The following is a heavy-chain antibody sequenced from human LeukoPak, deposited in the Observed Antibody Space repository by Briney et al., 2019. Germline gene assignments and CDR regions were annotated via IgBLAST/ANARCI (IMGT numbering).Heavy chain of an antibody. CDR3: ARVRPYTIFGVVIKSDFDY. J-gene: IGHJ4*02. Sequence: ASVKVSCKASGYTFTGYYMHWVRQAPGQGLEWMGWINPNSGGTNYAQKFQGRVTMTRDTSISTAYMELSRLRPDDTAVYYCARVRPYTIFGVVIKSDFDYWGQGTLVTVSS. V-gene: IGHV1-2*02. CDR1: GYTFTGYY. D-gene: IGHD3-3*01. CDR2: INPNSGGT.